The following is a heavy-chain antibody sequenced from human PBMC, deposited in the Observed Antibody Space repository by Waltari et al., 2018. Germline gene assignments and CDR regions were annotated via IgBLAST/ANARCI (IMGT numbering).Heavy chain of an antibody. J-gene: IGHJ3*02. CDR1: GYTFTGYY. CDR3: ARVRGPIFGVVMAPDAFDI. Sequence: QVQLVQSGAEVKKPGASVKVSCKASGYTFTGYYMHWVRQAPGQGLEWMGRINPNSGGTNYAQKFQGRVTMTRDTSISTAYRELSRLRSDDTAVYYCARVRGPIFGVVMAPDAFDIWGQGTMVIVSS. CDR2: INPNSGGT. V-gene: IGHV1-2*06. D-gene: IGHD3-3*01.